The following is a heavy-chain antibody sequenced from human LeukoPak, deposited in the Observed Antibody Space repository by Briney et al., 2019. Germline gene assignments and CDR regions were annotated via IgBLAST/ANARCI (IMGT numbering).Heavy chain of an antibody. V-gene: IGHV3-21*04. CDR3: AKRDRPCSGDCSAPYYFDY. J-gene: IGHJ4*02. CDR2: ITSSGSYI. D-gene: IGHD2-21*02. Sequence: GGSLRLSCAASGFIFSSFSMNWVRQAPDKGLEWVSSITSSGSYIYYADSVKGRFTIARDNSKNTLYLQMSSLRAEDTAVYYCAKRDRPCSGDCSAPYYFDYWGQGTLVTVSS. CDR1: GFIFSSFS.